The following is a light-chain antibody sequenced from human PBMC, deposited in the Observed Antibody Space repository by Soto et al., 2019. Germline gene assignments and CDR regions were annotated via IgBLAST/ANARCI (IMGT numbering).Light chain of an antibody. CDR1: QSVNSN. V-gene: IGKV3-15*01. J-gene: IGKJ5*01. CDR2: GIS. CDR3: QQYSKWPIT. Sequence: EMVMTQSPAILSVSPGESATLSCRASQSVNSNYLAWYQQHPGQPPRLLIYGISTRATGIPARFSGSGSGTEFSLTINSLQSEDFAVYYCQQYSKWPITFGQGTRLEI.